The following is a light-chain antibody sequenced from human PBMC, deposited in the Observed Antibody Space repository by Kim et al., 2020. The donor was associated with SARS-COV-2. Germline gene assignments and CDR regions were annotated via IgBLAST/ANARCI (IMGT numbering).Light chain of an antibody. Sequence: QSSTISCTGTSRDVCRYDFVSWYQQHPGKAPKVIIYEVTKRSSGVPDRFSGSKSGNTASLTVSGLQAEDEADYYCSSHASPNNAFVFGTGTKVTVL. CDR1: SRDVCRYDF. CDR3: SSHASPNNAFV. V-gene: IGLV2-8*01. J-gene: IGLJ1*01. CDR2: EVT.